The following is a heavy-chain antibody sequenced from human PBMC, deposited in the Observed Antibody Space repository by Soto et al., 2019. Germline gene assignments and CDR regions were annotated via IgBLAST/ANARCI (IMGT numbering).Heavy chain of an antibody. CDR3: ARSHKEPVVVVAATFWFDP. CDR2: IYYSGST. D-gene: IGHD2-15*01. Sequence: PSETLSLTCTVSGGSISSGGYYWSWIRQHPGKGLEWIGYIYYSGSTYYNPSLKSRVTISVDTSKNQFSLKLSSVTAADTAVYYCARSHKEPVVVVAATFWFDPWGQGTLVTVSS. J-gene: IGHJ5*02. CDR1: GGSISSGGYY. V-gene: IGHV4-31*03.